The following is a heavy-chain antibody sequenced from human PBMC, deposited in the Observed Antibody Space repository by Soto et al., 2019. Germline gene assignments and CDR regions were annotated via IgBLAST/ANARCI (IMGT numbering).Heavy chain of an antibody. Sequence: GASVKVSCKASGYTLTGYYMHWVRQAPGQGLEWMGWINPNSGGTNYAQKFQGRVTMTRDTSISTAYMELSRLRSDDTAVYYCARVNSGYDLYYFDYWGQGTLVTVSS. V-gene: IGHV1-2*02. CDR3: ARVNSGYDLYYFDY. D-gene: IGHD5-12*01. J-gene: IGHJ4*02. CDR2: INPNSGGT. CDR1: GYTLTGYY.